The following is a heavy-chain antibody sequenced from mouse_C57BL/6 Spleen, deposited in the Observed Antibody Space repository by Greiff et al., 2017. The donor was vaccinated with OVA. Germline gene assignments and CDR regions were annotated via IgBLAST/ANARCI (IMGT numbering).Heavy chain of an antibody. V-gene: IGHV3-6*01. CDR3: AREQLRLRHAMDY. Sequence: ESGPGLVKPSQSLSLTCSVTGYSITSGYYWNWIRQFPGNKLEWMGYISYDGSNNYNPSLKNRISITRDTSKNQFFLKLNSVTTEDTATYYCAREQLRLRHAMDYWGQGTSVTVSS. CDR1: GYSITSGYY. J-gene: IGHJ4*01. CDR2: ISYDGSN. D-gene: IGHD3-2*02.